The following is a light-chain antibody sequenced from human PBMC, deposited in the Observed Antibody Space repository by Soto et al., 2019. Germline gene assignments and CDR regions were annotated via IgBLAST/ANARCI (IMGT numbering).Light chain of an antibody. CDR1: TGAVTSGHY. J-gene: IGLJ2*01. Sequence: QAVVTQEPSLTVSPGGTVTLTCASSTGAVTSGHYPYWFQQKPGQAPRTLIYETSTKQSWTPARFSGSLLGGKAVLTLSGVHPEDEAEYYCLLSYPTTRIFGGGTKLTVL. CDR3: LLSYPTTRI. CDR2: ETS. V-gene: IGLV7-46*01.